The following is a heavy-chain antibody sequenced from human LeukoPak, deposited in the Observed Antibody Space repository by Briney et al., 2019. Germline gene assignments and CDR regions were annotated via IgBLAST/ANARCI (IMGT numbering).Heavy chain of an antibody. CDR1: RFTFSSYE. J-gene: IGHJ4*02. Sequence: PGGSLRLSCAASRFTFSSYEMNWVRRAPGKGLESVAYISSSGSITYYADSVKGRFTISRDNSKNTLYLQMNSLRAEDTAVYYCAKGMGSSWTLHFDYWGQGTLVTVSS. V-gene: IGHV3-48*03. D-gene: IGHD6-13*01. CDR3: AKGMGSSWTLHFDY. CDR2: ISSSGSIT.